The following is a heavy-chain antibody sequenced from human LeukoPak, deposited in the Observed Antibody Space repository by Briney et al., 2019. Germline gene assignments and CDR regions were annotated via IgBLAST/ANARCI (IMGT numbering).Heavy chain of an antibody. CDR1: GFTFSSYS. Sequence: GGSLRLSCAASGFTFSSYSMNWVRQAPGKGLEWVSSISSSSSYIYYADSVKGRFTISRDNAKNSLYLQMNSLRAEDTAAYYCARDRHADWNDAFDIWGQGTMVTVSS. J-gene: IGHJ3*02. V-gene: IGHV3-21*01. CDR3: ARDRHADWNDAFDI. D-gene: IGHD1-1*01. CDR2: ISSSSSYI.